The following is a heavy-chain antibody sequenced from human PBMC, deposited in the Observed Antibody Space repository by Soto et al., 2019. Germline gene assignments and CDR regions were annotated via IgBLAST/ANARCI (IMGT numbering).Heavy chain of an antibody. Sequence: PGGSLRLSSAAYGFTFSSYSMNWVRQAPGKGLEWLSYISSSISTMHYADSVKGRFTISRDNAKNSLYLQINSLRDEDTAVYYCAREVRDTAVADFDYWGQGT. J-gene: IGHJ4*02. V-gene: IGHV3-48*02. CDR2: ISSSISTM. CDR1: GFTFSSYS. CDR3: AREVRDTAVADFDY. D-gene: IGHD5-18*01.